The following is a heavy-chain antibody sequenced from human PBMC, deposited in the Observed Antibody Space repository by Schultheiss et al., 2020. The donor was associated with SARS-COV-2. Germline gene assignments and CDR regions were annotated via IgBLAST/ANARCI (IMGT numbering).Heavy chain of an antibody. Sequence: GGSLRLSCAASGFTVSSNYMSWVRQAPGKGLEWVSAISGSGGSTYYADSVKGRFTISRDNSKNTLYLQMNSLRAEDTAVYYCARDRSSSGWFWFDPWGQGTLVTVSS. V-gene: IGHV3-23*01. CDR1: GFTVSSNY. CDR2: ISGSGGST. D-gene: IGHD6-19*01. J-gene: IGHJ5*02. CDR3: ARDRSSSGWFWFDP.